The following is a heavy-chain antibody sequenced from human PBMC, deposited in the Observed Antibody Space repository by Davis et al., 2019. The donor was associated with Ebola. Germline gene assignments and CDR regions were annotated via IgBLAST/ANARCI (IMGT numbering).Heavy chain of an antibody. CDR2: IYHSGST. CDR3: ARVSRTLRLSLDY. J-gene: IGHJ4*02. D-gene: IGHD3-16*01. CDR1: GGSISSSNW. V-gene: IGHV4-4*02. Sequence: MPSETLSLTCAVSGGSISSSNWWSWVRQPPGKGLEWIGEIYHSGSTNYNPSLKSRVTISVDTSKNRFSLKLSSVTAADTAVYYCARVSRTLRLSLDYWGQGTLVTVSS.